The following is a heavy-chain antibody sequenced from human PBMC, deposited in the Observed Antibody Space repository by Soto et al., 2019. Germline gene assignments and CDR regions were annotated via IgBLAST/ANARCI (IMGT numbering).Heavy chain of an antibody. CDR3: ARVFAVYYYDSSGTGGSDY. D-gene: IGHD3-22*01. J-gene: IGHJ4*02. CDR1: GFTFSSYA. V-gene: IGHV3-30-3*01. Sequence: GGSLRLSCAASGFTFSSYAMHWVRQAPGKGLEWVAVISYDGSNKYYADSVKGRFTISRDNSKNTLYLQMNSLRAEDTAVYYCARVFAVYYYDSSGTGGSDYWGQGTLVTVSS. CDR2: ISYDGSNK.